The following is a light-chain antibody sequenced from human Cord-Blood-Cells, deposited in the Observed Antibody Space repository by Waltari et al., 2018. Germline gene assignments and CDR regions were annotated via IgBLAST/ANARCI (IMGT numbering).Light chain of an antibody. V-gene: IGKV3-15*01. Sequence: EIVLTQSPATLSVSPGERATLPCRASQSVSSNLAWYQQKPGQAPRLLIYCASTRATGIPAMFSGSGSGTEFTLTISSLQSEDFAVYYCQQYNNWPPWTFGQGTKVDIK. CDR1: QSVSSN. J-gene: IGKJ1*01. CDR3: QQYNNWPPWT. CDR2: CAS.